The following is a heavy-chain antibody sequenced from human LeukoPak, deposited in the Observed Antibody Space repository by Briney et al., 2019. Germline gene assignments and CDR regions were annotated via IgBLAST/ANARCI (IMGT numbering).Heavy chain of an antibody. CDR2: ISSSSSYI. J-gene: IGHJ4*02. D-gene: IGHD3-10*01. V-gene: IGHV3-21*01. CDR3: ATLSGPSPTGLDY. Sequence: GGSLRLSCAASGCTLSSYSMNWVRQAPGKGLEWVSSISSSSSYIYYADSVKGRFTISSDNAKNSLYLQMNSLRAEDTAVYYCATLSGPSPTGLDYWGQGTLVTVSS. CDR1: GCTLSSYS.